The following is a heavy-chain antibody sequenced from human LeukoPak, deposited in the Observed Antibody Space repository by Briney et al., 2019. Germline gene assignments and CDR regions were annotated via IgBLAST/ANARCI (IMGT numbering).Heavy chain of an antibody. Sequence: PSETLSLTCTVSGGSISSYYWSWIRQPAGKGLEWIGRIYSSGSTNYNPSLKSRVTMSLDTSKNQFSLKLSSVTAADTAVYYCARGQYHLLYWYFDLWGRGTLVTVSS. CDR3: ARGQYHLLYWYFDL. V-gene: IGHV4-4*07. CDR1: GGSISSYY. D-gene: IGHD2-2*01. J-gene: IGHJ2*01. CDR2: IYSSGST.